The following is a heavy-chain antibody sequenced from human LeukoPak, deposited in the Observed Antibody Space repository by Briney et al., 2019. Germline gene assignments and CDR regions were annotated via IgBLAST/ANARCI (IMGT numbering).Heavy chain of an antibody. V-gene: IGHV3-33*01. D-gene: IGHD3-22*01. CDR1: GFMFSNYG. J-gene: IGHJ4*02. Sequence: GRSLRLSCAASGFMFSNYGMHWVRQAPGKGLEWVAVIWYDGSNEYYADSVEGRFTISRDNSKNTLYLQMNSLRPEDTAVYYCARALPDYYDGSGYYDYWGQGTLVTASS. CDR3: ARALPDYYDGSGYYDY. CDR2: IWYDGSNE.